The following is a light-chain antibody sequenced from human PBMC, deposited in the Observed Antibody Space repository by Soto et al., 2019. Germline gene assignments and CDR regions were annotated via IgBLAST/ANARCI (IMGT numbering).Light chain of an antibody. CDR3: SSYTSASTLLYL. CDR1: SSDVGGYNY. V-gene: IGLV2-14*01. CDR2: GVT. J-gene: IGLJ1*01. Sequence: QSALTQPDSVSGSPGQSITISCTGTSSDVGGYNYVSWYQQHPGIAPKLLIYGVTNRPSGVSTRFSGSKSGNTASLTISGLQAEDEADYHCSSYTSASTLLYLFGTGTKVTVL.